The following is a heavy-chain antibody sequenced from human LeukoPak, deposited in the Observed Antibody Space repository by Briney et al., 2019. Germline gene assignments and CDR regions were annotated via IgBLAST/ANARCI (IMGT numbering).Heavy chain of an antibody. V-gene: IGHV3-20*04. D-gene: IGHD5-24*01. CDR1: GFTFSSYS. Sequence: GGSLRLSCAASGFTFSSYSMNWVRQAPGKGLELDSGINWNGGSTGYADSVKGRFTISRDNAKNSLYLQMNSLRAEDTALYYCARDPGGDGYNTNFDYWGQGTQVTVSS. J-gene: IGHJ4*02. CDR2: INWNGGST. CDR3: ARDPGGDGYNTNFDY.